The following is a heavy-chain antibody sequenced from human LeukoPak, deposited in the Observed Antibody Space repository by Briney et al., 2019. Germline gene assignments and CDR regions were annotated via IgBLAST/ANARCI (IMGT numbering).Heavy chain of an antibody. CDR3: ASTRRAAVAGRFDS. CDR1: GASMSSNY. V-gene: IGHV4-4*09. CDR2: IYHSGNT. D-gene: IGHD6-19*01. J-gene: IGHJ4*02. Sequence: PSETLSLTCNVSGASMSSNYWSWIRQPPGKGLEWIGYIYHSGNTNYSPSLESRVTMSVDESKNQFSLRVHFVSAADTAVYYCASTRRAAVAGRFDSWGQGTLVTVSS.